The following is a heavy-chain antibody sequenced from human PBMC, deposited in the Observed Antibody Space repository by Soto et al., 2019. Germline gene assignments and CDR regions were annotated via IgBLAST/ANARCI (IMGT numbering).Heavy chain of an antibody. Sequence: QVQLVESGVGVVQPGRSLRLSCAASGFTFSGYAMHWVRQAPGKGLEWVAATSYDENYKYYADSVKGRFTISRDNSKNTLFLQMNSLRTEDTAVYYCARQGGSSGIWYFDYWGQGSLDTVSS. D-gene: IGHD6-6*01. CDR1: GFTFSGYA. J-gene: IGHJ4*02. V-gene: IGHV3-30*04. CDR3: ARQGGSSGIWYFDY. CDR2: TSYDENYK.